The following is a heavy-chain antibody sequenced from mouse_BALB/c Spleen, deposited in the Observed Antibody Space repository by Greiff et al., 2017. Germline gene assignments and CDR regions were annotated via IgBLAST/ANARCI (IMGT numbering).Heavy chain of an antibody. CDR2: IDPENGDT. D-gene: IGHD2-14*01. V-gene: IGHV14-4*02. Sequence: VQLQQSGAELVRSGASVKLSCTASGFNIKDYYMHWVKQRPEQGLEWIGWIDPENGDTEYAPKFQGKATMTADTSSNTAYLQLSSLTSEDTAVYYCNANCRYDWFAYWGQGTLVTVSA. J-gene: IGHJ3*01. CDR3: NANCRYDWFAY. CDR1: GFNIKDYY.